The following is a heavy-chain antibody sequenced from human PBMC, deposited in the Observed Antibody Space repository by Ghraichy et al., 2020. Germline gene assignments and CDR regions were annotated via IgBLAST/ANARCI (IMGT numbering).Heavy chain of an antibody. D-gene: IGHD2-2*01. J-gene: IGHJ4*02. CDR2: INHSGST. Sequence: GSLRLSCAVYGGSFSGYYWSWIRQPPGKGLEWIGEINHSGSTNYNPSLKSRVTISVDTSKNQFSLKLSSVTAADTAVYYCARGRSRPRLGYCSSTSCRQFDYWGQGTLVTVSS. CDR3: ARGRSRPRLGYCSSTSCRQFDY. V-gene: IGHV4-34*01. CDR1: GGSFSGYY.